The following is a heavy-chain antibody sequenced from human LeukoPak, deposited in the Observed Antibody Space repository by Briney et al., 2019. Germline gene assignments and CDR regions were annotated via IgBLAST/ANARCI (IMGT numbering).Heavy chain of an antibody. CDR3: ARDRAPRVTSTMDV. D-gene: IGHD4-11*01. CDR2: INPNTGGT. CDR1: GHTFTGYY. V-gene: IGHV1-2*02. J-gene: IGHJ6*03. Sequence: GASVKVSCKASGHTFTGYYIHWVRQAPGQGLEWMGWINPNTGGTKYAQEFQGRVAMTRDTSISTAYMELSRLRSDDTAVYYCARDRAPRVTSTMDVWGKGTTVTVSS.